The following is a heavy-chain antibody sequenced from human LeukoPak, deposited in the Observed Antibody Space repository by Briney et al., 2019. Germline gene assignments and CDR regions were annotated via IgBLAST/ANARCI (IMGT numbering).Heavy chain of an antibody. D-gene: IGHD3-3*01. J-gene: IGHJ5*02. CDR2: IYYSGST. CDR3: ARDLGFWSGYYTYNWFDP. V-gene: IGHV4-59*01. Sequence: SETLSLTCTVSGGSISSYYWSWIRQPPGKGLEWIGYIYYSGSTNYNPSLKSRVTISVDTSKNQSSLKLSSVTAADTAVYYCARDLGFWSGYYTYNWFDPWGQGTLVTVSS. CDR1: GGSISSYY.